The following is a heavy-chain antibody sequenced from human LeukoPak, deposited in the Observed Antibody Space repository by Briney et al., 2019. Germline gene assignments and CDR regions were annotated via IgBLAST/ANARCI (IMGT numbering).Heavy chain of an antibody. CDR1: GGTFSSYA. CDR2: IIPIFGTA. CDR3: ARGSVFRGQRLKVVAATNYYYYGMDV. D-gene: IGHD2-15*01. V-gene: IGHV1-69*13. Sequence: GASVKVSCKASGGTFSSYAISWVRQAPGQGLEWMGGIIPIFGTANCAQKFQGRVTITADESTSTAYMELSSLRSEDTAVYYCARGSVFRGQRLKVVAATNYYYYGMDVWGKGTTVTVSS. J-gene: IGHJ6*04.